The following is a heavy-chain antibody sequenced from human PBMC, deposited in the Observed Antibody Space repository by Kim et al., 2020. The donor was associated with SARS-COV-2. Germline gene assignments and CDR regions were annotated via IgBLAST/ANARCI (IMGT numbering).Heavy chain of an antibody. D-gene: IGHD4-17*01. V-gene: IGHV3-23*01. CDR2: ISGSGGST. CDR3: ASTTTVIKGFDP. CDR1: GFTFSSYA. Sequence: GGSLRISCAASGFTFSSYAMSWVRQAPGKGLEWVSAISGSGGSTYYADSVKGRFTISRDNSKNTLYLQMNSLRAEETAVYYCASTTTVIKGFDPWGQVTLVTVP. J-gene: IGHJ5*02.